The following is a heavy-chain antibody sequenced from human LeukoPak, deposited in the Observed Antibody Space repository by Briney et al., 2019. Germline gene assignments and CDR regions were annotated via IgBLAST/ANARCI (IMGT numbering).Heavy chain of an antibody. J-gene: IGHJ6*02. Sequence: SETLSPTCTVSGGSISNYYWSWIRQPPGKGLEWIGNIDDTGSTNYNPSLKSRVTTSVDTSKIQFSLKLNSVTAADTAVYYCAKESWNHYYYCGMDVWGQGTTVTVSS. CDR1: GGSISNYY. CDR3: AKESWNHYYYCGMDV. V-gene: IGHV4-59*01. CDR2: IDDTGST. D-gene: IGHD1-1*01.